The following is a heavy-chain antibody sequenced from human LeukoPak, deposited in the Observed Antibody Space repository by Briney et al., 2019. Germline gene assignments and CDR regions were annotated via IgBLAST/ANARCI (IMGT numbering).Heavy chain of an antibody. CDR3: AKDKQLWLISPPDY. Sequence: PGRSLRLSCAASGFTFSSYGMHWVRQAPGKGLEWVAVISYDGSNKYYADSVKGRFTISRDNSKNTLYLQMNSLRAEDTAVYYCAKDKQLWLISPPDYWGQGTLVTVSS. V-gene: IGHV3-30*18. CDR2: ISYDGSNK. D-gene: IGHD5-18*01. CDR1: GFTFSSYG. J-gene: IGHJ4*02.